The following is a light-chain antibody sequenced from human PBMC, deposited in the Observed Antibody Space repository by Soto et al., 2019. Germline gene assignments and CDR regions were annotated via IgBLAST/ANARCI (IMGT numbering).Light chain of an antibody. CDR1: QSISSSF. CDR3: QQYDTARST. V-gene: IGKV3-20*01. Sequence: EIVLTQSPGTLSLSPGERATLSCRASQSISSSFLAWYQQKPGQAPRLLLHDSSDRATGIPDRFSGSGSGTDFTLTISAVEPEDLAVYYCQQYDTARSTFGQGTKLEIK. J-gene: IGKJ2*02. CDR2: DSS.